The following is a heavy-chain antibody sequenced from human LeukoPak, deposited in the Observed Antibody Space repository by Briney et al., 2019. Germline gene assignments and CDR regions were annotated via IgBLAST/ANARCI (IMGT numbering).Heavy chain of an antibody. D-gene: IGHD2-21*02. Sequence: ASVKVSCKASGYRFISHYIHWVRQAPGQGPEWLGWMHAGNGNTRYPEKFEGRVTMTRDTSSNTAYMDLTSLRSDDTAVYYCAREGSYCVGGDCYSFDFWGQGTLVTV. CDR1: GYRFISHY. CDR3: AREGSYCVGGDCYSFDF. V-gene: IGHV1-2*02. J-gene: IGHJ4*02. CDR2: MHAGNGNT.